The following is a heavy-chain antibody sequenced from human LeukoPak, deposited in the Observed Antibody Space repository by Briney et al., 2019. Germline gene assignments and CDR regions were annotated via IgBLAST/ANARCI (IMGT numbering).Heavy chain of an antibody. D-gene: IGHD6-19*01. J-gene: IGHJ3*02. CDR2: INTNTGNP. V-gene: IGHV7-4-1*02. Sequence: ASVKVSCKASGYTFTSYAMNWVRQAPGQGLEWMGWINTNTGNPTYAQGFTGRFVFSLDTSVSTAYLQISSLKAEDTAVYYCARVSVSGWYFGAFDIWGQGTMVTVSS. CDR3: ARVSVSGWYFGAFDI. CDR1: GYTFTSYA.